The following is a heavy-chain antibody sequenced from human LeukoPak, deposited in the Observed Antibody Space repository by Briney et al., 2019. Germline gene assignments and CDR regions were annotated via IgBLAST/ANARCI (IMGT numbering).Heavy chain of an antibody. Sequence: PGGSLRLSCAASGFTFSDYASNWVRQDPGKGLEWLSYISSTGNTIYYADSVKGRFTISKDNAKNSLYLQMNSLRAEDTALYYCARDRGGGVGARGYWGQGTLVTVSS. D-gene: IGHD1-26*01. V-gene: IGHV3-48*04. CDR1: GFTFSDYA. J-gene: IGHJ4*02. CDR3: ARDRGGGVGARGY. CDR2: ISSTGNTI.